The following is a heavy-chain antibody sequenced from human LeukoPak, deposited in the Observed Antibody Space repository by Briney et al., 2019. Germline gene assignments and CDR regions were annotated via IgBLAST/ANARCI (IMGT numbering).Heavy chain of an antibody. CDR3: AREIVVPAEGP. Sequence: SETLSLTCAVYGWSFSGYYWSWIRQPPGKGLEWIGEINHSGSTSYIPSLKSRVTISVDTSKNQFSLRLSSVTAAGTAVYYCAREIVVPAEGPWGQGTLVTVSS. CDR1: GWSFSGYY. V-gene: IGHV4-34*01. CDR2: INHSGST. J-gene: IGHJ5*02. D-gene: IGHD2-2*01.